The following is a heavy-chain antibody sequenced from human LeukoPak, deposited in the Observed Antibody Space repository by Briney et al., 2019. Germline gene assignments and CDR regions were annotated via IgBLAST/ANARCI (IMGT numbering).Heavy chain of an antibody. V-gene: IGHV1-69*13. J-gene: IGHJ6*02. CDR2: IIPIFGTA. D-gene: IGHD6-13*01. Sequence: ASVKVSCKASGYTFTSYAISWVRQAPGQGLEWMGGIIPIFGTANYAQKFQGRVTITADESTSTAYMELSSLRSEDTAVYYCARVQAAYYYYGMDVWGQGTTVTVSS. CDR1: GYTFTSYA. CDR3: ARVQAAYYYYGMDV.